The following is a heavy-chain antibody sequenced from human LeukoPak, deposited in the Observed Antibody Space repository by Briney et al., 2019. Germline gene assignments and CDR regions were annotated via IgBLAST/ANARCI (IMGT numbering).Heavy chain of an antibody. V-gene: IGHV4-59*12. CDR1: GGSIGSYY. J-gene: IGHJ3*02. CDR2: IYYSGST. Sequence: KSSETLSLTCTVSGGSIGSYYWSWIRQPPGKGLEWIGYIYYSGSTNYNPSLKSRVTISVDTSKNQFSLKLSSVTAADTAVYYCARDRQVPSWILTVVNTDAFDIWGQGTMVTVSS. CDR3: ARDRQVPSWILTVVNTDAFDI. D-gene: IGHD3-9*01.